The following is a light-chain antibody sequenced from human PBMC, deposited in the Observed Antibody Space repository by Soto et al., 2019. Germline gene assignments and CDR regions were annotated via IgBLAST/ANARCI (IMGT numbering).Light chain of an antibody. CDR1: SSDVGGYNY. J-gene: IGLJ1*01. CDR2: EVY. CDR3: SSYVGTNSYV. Sequence: QSVLTQPPPASGSTGQSVTISCTGTSSDVGGYNYVSWYPHHPGKAPKLIIYEVYKRPSGVPDRFSGSKSGNTAALTVSGLQAEDEADYYCSSYVGTNSYVFGTGTKVTV. V-gene: IGLV2-8*01.